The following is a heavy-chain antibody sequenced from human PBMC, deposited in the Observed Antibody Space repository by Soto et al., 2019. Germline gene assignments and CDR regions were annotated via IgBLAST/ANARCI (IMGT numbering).Heavy chain of an antibody. J-gene: IGHJ1*01. CDR1: VYTITELS. D-gene: IGHD6-19*01. CDR2: FDPEDGET. V-gene: IGHV1-24*01. Sequence: ASVKVTCKVSVYTITELSIYWVRQAPGKGLEWMGGFDPEDGETIYAQKFQGRVTMTEDTSTDTAYMELSSLRSGDTAVYYCATAHHGQWVVLRYFQHWRQGTLVTVSS. CDR3: ATAHHGQWVVLRYFQH.